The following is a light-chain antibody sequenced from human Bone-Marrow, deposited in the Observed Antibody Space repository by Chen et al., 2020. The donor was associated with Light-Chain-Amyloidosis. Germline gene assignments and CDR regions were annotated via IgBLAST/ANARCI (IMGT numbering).Light chain of an antibody. CDR1: NIGSTS. J-gene: IGLJ3*02. CDR2: DDS. V-gene: IGLV3-21*02. CDR3: QVWDRSSDRPV. Sequence: SYVLTQPSSVSAAPAQTATIACGGNNIGSTSVHWYQQTPGQAPLLVFYDDSDRPSGIPERLSGSNSGNTATLTISRVEAGDEADYYCQVWDRSSDRPVFGGGTKLTVL.